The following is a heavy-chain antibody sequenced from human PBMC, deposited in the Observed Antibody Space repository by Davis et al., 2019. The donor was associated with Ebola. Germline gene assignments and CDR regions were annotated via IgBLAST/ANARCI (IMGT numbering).Heavy chain of an antibody. Sequence: SLKISCAASGFTFDDYAMHWVRQTPGKGLEWVSGISWNSGTTGYADSVKGRFTISRDNAKNSLYLQMNSLRAEDTALYFCAKDVGGGLNNYYYYGMDVWGQGTTVTVSS. D-gene: IGHD3-3*01. CDR2: ISWNSGTT. J-gene: IGHJ6*02. CDR3: AKDVGGGLNNYYYYGMDV. V-gene: IGHV3-9*01. CDR1: GFTFDDYA.